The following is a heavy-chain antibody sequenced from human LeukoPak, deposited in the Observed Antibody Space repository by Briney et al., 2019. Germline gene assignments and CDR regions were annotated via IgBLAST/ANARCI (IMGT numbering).Heavy chain of an antibody. CDR1: GFTFSNYW. Sequence: GGSLRLSCTASGFTFSNYWMRWVRQAPGKGLEWVATINNDGREKDYVDSVKGRFTISRDNAKNSLYLQLNSLRSEDTAMYYCARGVVVPSGIDYWGQGALVTVSS. D-gene: IGHD2-2*01. CDR3: ARGVVVPSGIDY. V-gene: IGHV3-7*04. J-gene: IGHJ4*02. CDR2: INNDGREK.